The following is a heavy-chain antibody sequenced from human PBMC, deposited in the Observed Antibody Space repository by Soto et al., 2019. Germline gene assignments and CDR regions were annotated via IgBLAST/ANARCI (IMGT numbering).Heavy chain of an antibody. D-gene: IGHD2-15*01. CDR2: INPNSGGT. J-gene: IGHJ5*02. CDR1: GYTFTGYY. V-gene: IGHV1-2*02. CDR3: AREGYCSGGSCYAWFDP. Sequence: QVQLVQSGAEVKKPGASVKVSCKASGYTFTGYYMHWVRQAPGQGLEWMGWINPNSGGTNYAQKFQGRVTMTRDTSISTAHMELSRLRSDDTAVYYCAREGYCSGGSCYAWFDPWGQGTLVTVSS.